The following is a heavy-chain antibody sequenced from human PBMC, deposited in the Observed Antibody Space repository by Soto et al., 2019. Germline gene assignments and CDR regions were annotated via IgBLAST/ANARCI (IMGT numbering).Heavy chain of an antibody. D-gene: IGHD3-16*01. J-gene: IGHJ6*01. CDR3: ARGGGDDLYAEEV. CDR1: GGSFY. Sequence: QVQLQQWGEGLLKTSETMSLHCAAYGGSFYWTWIRQPPGKGLEWIGELRHSGSTNYNPSLKGRVSISSDRSTRQVSLTVYSVTAADADVYYCARGGGDDLYAEEVWGQATTVTLSS. CDR2: LRHSGST. V-gene: IGHV4-34*01.